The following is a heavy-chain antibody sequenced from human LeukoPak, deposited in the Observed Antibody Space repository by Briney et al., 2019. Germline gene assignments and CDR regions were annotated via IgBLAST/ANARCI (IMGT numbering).Heavy chain of an antibody. CDR3: ARDPPGLEVAGYDY. D-gene: IGHD6-19*01. CDR2: MNQDGSEK. V-gene: IGHV3-7*01. CDR1: GFNFSTYC. J-gene: IGHJ4*02. Sequence: PGGSLRPSCAVSGFNFSTYCMSWVRQAPGKGLEWVANMNQDGSEKYYVDSLKGRFTISRDNAKNSLYLQMNSLRAEDTAVYYCARDPPGLEVAGYDYWGQGTLVTVSS.